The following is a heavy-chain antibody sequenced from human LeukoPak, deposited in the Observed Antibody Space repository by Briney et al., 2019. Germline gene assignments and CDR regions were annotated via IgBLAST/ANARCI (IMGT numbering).Heavy chain of an antibody. D-gene: IGHD2-2*01. CDR3: ARVPIVVVPAATDNWFDP. CDR2: IIPIFGIA. CDR1: GGTFNSYA. Sequence: SVKVSCKASGGTFNSYAISWVRQAPGQGLEWMGRIIPIFGIANYAQKFQGRVTITADKYTSTAYMELSSLRSEDTAVYYCARVPIVVVPAATDNWFDPWGQGTLVTVSS. J-gene: IGHJ5*02. V-gene: IGHV1-69*04.